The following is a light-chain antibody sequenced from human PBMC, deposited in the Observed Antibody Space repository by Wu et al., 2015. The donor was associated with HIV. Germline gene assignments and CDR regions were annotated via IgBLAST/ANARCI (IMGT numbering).Light chain of an antibody. CDR1: QSVASTD. Sequence: VLTQSPGTLSLSPGERATLSCRASQSVASTDLAWYQQKPGQTPKLLIYDTSRRATGIPDRFSGSGSGTDFTLTINRLEPEDFAVYYCQQYRNSPAFGPGTESRISN. J-gene: IGKJ3*01. CDR2: DTS. V-gene: IGKV3-20*01. CDR3: QQYRNSPA.